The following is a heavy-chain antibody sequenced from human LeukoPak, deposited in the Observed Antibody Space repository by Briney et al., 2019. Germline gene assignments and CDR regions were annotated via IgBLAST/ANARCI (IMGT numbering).Heavy chain of an antibody. CDR3: ARDRFNRRRVAGLNWFDP. D-gene: IGHD6-19*01. CDR2: INPNSGGT. J-gene: IGHJ5*02. Sequence: APVKVSCKASGYTFTGYYMHWVRQAPGQGLEWMGWINPNSGGTNYAQKFQGRVTMTRDTSISTAYMELSRLRSDDTAVYYCARDRFNRRRVAGLNWFDPWGQGTLVTVSS. V-gene: IGHV1-2*02. CDR1: GYTFTGYY.